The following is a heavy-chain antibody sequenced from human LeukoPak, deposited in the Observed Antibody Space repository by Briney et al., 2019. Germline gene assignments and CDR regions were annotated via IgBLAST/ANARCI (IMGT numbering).Heavy chain of an antibody. J-gene: IGHJ6*02. Sequence: GASLQISCKGSGSSFTSYWIGWVRPLPGKGLEWMGIIYPGDSDTRYSPSFQGQVTISADKSISTAYLQWSSLKASDTAMYYCARDHYGSGSYDGMDVWGQGTTVTVSS. V-gene: IGHV5-51*01. CDR3: ARDHYGSGSYDGMDV. D-gene: IGHD3-10*01. CDR2: IYPGDSDT. CDR1: GSSFTSYW.